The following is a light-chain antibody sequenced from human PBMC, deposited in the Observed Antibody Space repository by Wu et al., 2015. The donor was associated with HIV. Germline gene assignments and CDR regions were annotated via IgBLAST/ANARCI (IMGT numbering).Light chain of an antibody. CDR3: QQRSNWPWT. Sequence: EVVMTQSPATLSVSLGERVTLSCRASQNVSSNLAWYQQKPGQVPRLLIYGASTRATGIPVRFSGGGSGTDFTLTISSLEPEDFAVYYCQQRSNWPWTFGQGTKVEIK. J-gene: IGKJ1*01. CDR2: GAS. V-gene: IGKV3-15*01. CDR1: QNVSSN.